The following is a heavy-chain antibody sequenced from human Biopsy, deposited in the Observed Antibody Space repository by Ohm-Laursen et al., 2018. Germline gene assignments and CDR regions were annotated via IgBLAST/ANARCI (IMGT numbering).Heavy chain of an antibody. J-gene: IGHJ4*02. CDR3: ARHLRYNDY. V-gene: IGHV3-11*01. CDR2: ISGGGTI. CDR1: GFSFSDYH. Sequence: SLRLSCAASGFSFSDYHMRWIRQAPGRGLEWVSYISGGGTIYYGDSMKGRVTISRDNAKNSLYLQMHSLRAEDTAEYYCARHLRYNDYWGQGTLVTVSS. D-gene: IGHD3-9*01.